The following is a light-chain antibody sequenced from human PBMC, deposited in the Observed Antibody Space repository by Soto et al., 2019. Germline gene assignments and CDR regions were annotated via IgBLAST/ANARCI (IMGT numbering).Light chain of an antibody. CDR3: QQYGNSPLT. J-gene: IGKJ4*01. V-gene: IGKV3-20*01. Sequence: EIVLTQSPGTLSLSPGERATLSCRASQSVTSSYLAWYQPKPGQAPRLLIYGASSRATGIPDRFSGSGSGTDFTLTISRLEPQDFAVYYCQQYGNSPLTFGGGTKVEIK. CDR1: QSVTSSY. CDR2: GAS.